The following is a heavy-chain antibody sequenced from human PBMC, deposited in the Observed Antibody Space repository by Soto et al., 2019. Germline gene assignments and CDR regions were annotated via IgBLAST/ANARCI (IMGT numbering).Heavy chain of an antibody. CDR2: ITGSSDYT. CDR3: AKYPTTDAHYALDY. Sequence: GGPLRLSCEASGLIFSSYAMNWVRQAPGKGLQWVSSITGSSDYTSYIASVKGRFTISRDNSKNTLYLQMNTLRAEDPAVYFCAKYPTTDAHYALDYWGQGTLVTVSS. D-gene: IGHD3-16*01. J-gene: IGHJ4*02. V-gene: IGHV3-23*01. CDR1: GLIFSSYA.